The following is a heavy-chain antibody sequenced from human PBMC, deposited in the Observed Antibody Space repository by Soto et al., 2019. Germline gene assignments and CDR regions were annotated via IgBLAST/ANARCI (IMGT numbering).Heavy chain of an antibody. J-gene: IGHJ6*02. CDR2: IIPIFGTA. CDR1: GGTFSSYA. CDR3: ARDQGCSGGSCYPTPYYYYGMDV. Sequence: QVQLVQSGAEVKKPGSSVKVSCKASGGTFSSYAISWVRQAPGQGLEWMGGIIPIFGTANYAQKFQGRVTITADESMSTAYMELSSLRSEDTAVYYCARDQGCSGGSCYPTPYYYYGMDVWGQGTTVTVSS. D-gene: IGHD2-15*01. V-gene: IGHV1-69*01.